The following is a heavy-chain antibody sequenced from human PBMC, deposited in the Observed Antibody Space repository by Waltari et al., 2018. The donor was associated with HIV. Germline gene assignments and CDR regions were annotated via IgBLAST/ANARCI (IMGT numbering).Heavy chain of an antibody. J-gene: IGHJ4*02. V-gene: IGHV6-1*02. CDR2: TDHRSKWFQ. D-gene: IGHD4-4*01. Sequence: QSGPGLVTSSQTPPITCAISGASASCDSAAWNWISLSPSGGLEWLGRTDHRSKWFQLYAPSVRGRIRVDVDPSVNHFSLHLDSVTPDDTAVYYCARDSNGLDYWGQGTVVTVSS. CDR3: ARDSNGLDY. CDR1: GASASCDSAA.